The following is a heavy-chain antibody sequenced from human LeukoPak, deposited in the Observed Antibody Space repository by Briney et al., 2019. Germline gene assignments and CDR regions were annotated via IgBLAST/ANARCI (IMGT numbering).Heavy chain of an antibody. D-gene: IGHD6-13*01. CDR3: AGGSSRNSYYFDC. Sequence: GGSLRLSCAASGLTFNTYSMTWVRQAPGKGLEWVSSISSSSSYIYYADSVKGRLSISRDNAQNSVYLQLNSLRAEDTAVYYCAGGSSRNSYYFDCWGQGTLVTVSS. CDR1: GLTFNTYS. J-gene: IGHJ4*02. V-gene: IGHV3-21*01. CDR2: ISSSSSYI.